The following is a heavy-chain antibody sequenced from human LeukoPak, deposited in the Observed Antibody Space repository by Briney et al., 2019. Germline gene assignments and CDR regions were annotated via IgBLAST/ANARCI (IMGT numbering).Heavy chain of an antibody. CDR3: ARGNPYCSSTSCYEVGFDP. V-gene: IGHV1-46*01. Sequence: GASVKVSCKASGYTFTSYYMHWVRQAPGQGLEWMGIINPSGGSTSYAQKFQGRVTMTRDMSTSTVYMELSSLRSEDTAAYYCARGNPYCSSTSCYEVGFDPWGQGTLVTVSS. D-gene: IGHD2-2*01. CDR2: INPSGGST. J-gene: IGHJ5*02. CDR1: GYTFTSYY.